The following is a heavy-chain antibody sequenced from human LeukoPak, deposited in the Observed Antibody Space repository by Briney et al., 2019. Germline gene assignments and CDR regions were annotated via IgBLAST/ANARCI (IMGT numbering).Heavy chain of an antibody. Sequence: SSETLSLTCTVSGYSISSGYFWGWVRQPPGKGLEWIGNIYHSGSTYYNPSLKSLVTISVDTSKNQFSLKLSSVTAADTAVYYCARTLYSSGWCPFDYWGQGTLVTVSS. CDR1: GYSISSGYF. D-gene: IGHD6-19*01. J-gene: IGHJ4*02. CDR2: IYHSGST. V-gene: IGHV4-38-2*02. CDR3: ARTLYSSGWCPFDY.